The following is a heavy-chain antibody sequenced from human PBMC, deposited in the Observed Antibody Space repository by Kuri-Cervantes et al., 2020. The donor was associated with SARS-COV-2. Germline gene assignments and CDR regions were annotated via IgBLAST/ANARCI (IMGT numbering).Heavy chain of an antibody. D-gene: IGHD7-27*01. Sequence: SETLSLTCAVSGYSISSGYYWGWIRQHPGKGLEWIGSIYHSGSTYYNPSLKSRVTISVDTSKKQFSLKLSSVTAADTAVYYCARHGGQTNWGKGDYWGQGTLVTDSS. CDR1: GYSISSGYY. V-gene: IGHV4-38-2*01. CDR3: ARHGGQTNWGKGDY. CDR2: IYHSGST. J-gene: IGHJ4*02.